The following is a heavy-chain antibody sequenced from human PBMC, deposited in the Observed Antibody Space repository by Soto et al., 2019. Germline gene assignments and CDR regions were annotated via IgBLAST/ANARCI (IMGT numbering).Heavy chain of an antibody. Sequence: SETLSLTCADYGGSFSGYYWSWIRQPPGKGLEWIGEINHSGSTNYNPSLKSRVTISVDTSKNQFSLKLSSVTAADTAVYYCARARHLYSGSYYYYYYYGMDVWGQGTTVTVSS. CDR3: ARARHLYSGSYYYYYYYGMDV. D-gene: IGHD1-26*01. CDR2: INHSGST. J-gene: IGHJ6*02. CDR1: GGSFSGYY. V-gene: IGHV4-34*01.